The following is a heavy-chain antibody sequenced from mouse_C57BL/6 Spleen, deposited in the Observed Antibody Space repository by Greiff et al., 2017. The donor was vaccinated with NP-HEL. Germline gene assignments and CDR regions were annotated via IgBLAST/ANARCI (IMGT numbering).Heavy chain of an antibody. D-gene: IGHD2-2*01. Sequence: VQLQESGAELVKPGASVKLSCKASGYTFTSYWMHWVKQRPGQGLEWIGMIHPNSGSTNYNEKFKSKATLTVDKSSSTAYMQLSSLTSEDSAVYYCARGPWLSYAMDYWGQGTSVTVSS. J-gene: IGHJ4*01. V-gene: IGHV1-64*01. CDR2: IHPNSGST. CDR1: GYTFTSYW. CDR3: ARGPWLSYAMDY.